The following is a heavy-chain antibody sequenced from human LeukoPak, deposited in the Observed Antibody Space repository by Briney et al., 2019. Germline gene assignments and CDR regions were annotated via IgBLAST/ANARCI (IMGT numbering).Heavy chain of an antibody. V-gene: IGHV1-2*02. CDR3: ARVISGGEVYFYYYMDV. CDR1: GCTFTGYY. J-gene: IGHJ6*03. D-gene: IGHD2-21*01. CDR2: INPNSGGT. Sequence: GASVKVSCKASGCTFTGYYMHWVRQAPGQGLEWMGWINPNSGGTNYAQKFQGRVTMTRDTSISTAYMELSRLRSDDTAVYYCARVISGGEVYFYYYMDVWGKGTTVTVSS.